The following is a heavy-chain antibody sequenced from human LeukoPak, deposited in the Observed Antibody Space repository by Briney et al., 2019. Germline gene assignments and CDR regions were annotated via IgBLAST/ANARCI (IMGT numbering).Heavy chain of an antibody. V-gene: IGHV3-21*01. J-gene: IGHJ4*02. CDR3: ASPLLTIFGVVTDI. CDR1: GFTFSSYS. Sequence: GGSLRLSCAASGFTFSSYSMNWVRQAPGKGLEWVSSISSSSSYIYYADSVKGRFTISRDNPKNSLYLQMNSLRAEDTAVYYCASPLLTIFGVVTDIWGRGTLVTVSS. CDR2: ISSSSSYI. D-gene: IGHD3-3*01.